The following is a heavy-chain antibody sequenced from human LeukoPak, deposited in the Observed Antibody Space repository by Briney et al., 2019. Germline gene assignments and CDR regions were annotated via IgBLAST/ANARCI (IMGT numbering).Heavy chain of an antibody. Sequence: GSLRLSCAASGFTFSSYSMNWVRQAPGKGLEWIGSIYYSGSTYYNPSLKSRVTISVDTSKNQFSLKLSSVTAADTAVYYCARVGTVTTDDAFDIWGQGTMVTVSS. CDR2: IYYSGST. V-gene: IGHV4-39*07. J-gene: IGHJ3*02. CDR1: GFTFSSYS. CDR3: ARVGTVTTDDAFDI. D-gene: IGHD4-17*01.